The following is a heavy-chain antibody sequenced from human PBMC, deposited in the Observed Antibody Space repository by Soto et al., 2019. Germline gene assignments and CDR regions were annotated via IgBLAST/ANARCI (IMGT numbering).Heavy chain of an antibody. Sequence: QLQLQESGPGLVKPSETLSLTCTVSGGSISSSTYYWGWIRQPPGKGLEWIGSIYYSGTTYYNPSLKSRVTISVDTSRNQFSLKLTSVTAADTAVYYCGRLQRGLVVVPATPVNSWGQGTLVTVSS. CDR2: IYYSGTT. CDR3: GRLQRGLVVVPATPVNS. V-gene: IGHV4-39*01. D-gene: IGHD2-15*01. J-gene: IGHJ5*02. CDR1: GGSISSSTYY.